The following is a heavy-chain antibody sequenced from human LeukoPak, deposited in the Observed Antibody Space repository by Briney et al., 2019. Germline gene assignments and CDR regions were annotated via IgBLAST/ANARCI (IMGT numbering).Heavy chain of an antibody. V-gene: IGHV3-21*01. D-gene: IGHD6-13*01. J-gene: IGHJ4*02. CDR2: ISSSSSYI. Sequence: PGGSLRLSCAASGFTFSSYSMNWVRQAPGKGLEWVSSISSSSSYIYYADSVRGRFTTSRDNAKNSLYLQMNSLRAEDTAVYYCARDGRGSSWASIDYWRQGTLVTVSS. CDR1: GFTFSSYS. CDR3: ARDGRGSSWASIDY.